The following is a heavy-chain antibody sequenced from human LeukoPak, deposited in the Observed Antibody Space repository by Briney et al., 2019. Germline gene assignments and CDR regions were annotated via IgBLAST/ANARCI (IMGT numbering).Heavy chain of an antibody. V-gene: IGHV1-2*02. CDR3: ARPNYYYYYMDV. J-gene: IGHJ6*03. Sequence: GASVKVSCKASGYTFTDYYLHWVRQAPGQGLEWLGWINPNTGDINYAQNFQGRVTMTRDTSISTAYMELSSLRSEDTAVYYCARPNYYYYYMDVWGKGTTVTVSS. CDR1: GYTFTDYY. CDR2: INPNTGDI.